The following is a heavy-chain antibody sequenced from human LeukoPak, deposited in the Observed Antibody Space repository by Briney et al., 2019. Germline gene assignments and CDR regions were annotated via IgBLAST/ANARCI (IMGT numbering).Heavy chain of an antibody. CDR2: ISSSSGDI. CDR1: GFIFSPYA. CDR3: VRDYGGSSGAFDL. Sequence: GESLRLSCRASGFIFSPYALNWVRRAPGRGLEWVSSISSSSGDIYYTDSVNGRFTISRDNARKSLYLQMNSLSVEDTAVYYCVRDYGGSSGAFDLWGQGTMVTVSS. D-gene: IGHD4-23*01. J-gene: IGHJ3*01. V-gene: IGHV3-21*01.